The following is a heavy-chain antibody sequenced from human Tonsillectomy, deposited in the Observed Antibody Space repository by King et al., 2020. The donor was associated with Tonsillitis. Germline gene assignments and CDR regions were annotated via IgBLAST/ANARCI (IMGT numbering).Heavy chain of an antibody. D-gene: IGHD1-7*01. V-gene: IGHV3-23*04. CDR3: AKSPSLITGTPWYFDL. J-gene: IGHJ2*01. CDR1: GFTFSSYA. Sequence: VQLVESGGGLVQPGGSLRLSCAASGFTFSSYAMSWVRQAPGKGLEWVSSISGSGTNTYYADSVKGRFTISRDNSMHTLYLQMNSLRAEDTAVYYCAKSPSLITGTPWYFDLWGRGTLVTVSS. CDR2: ISGSGTNT.